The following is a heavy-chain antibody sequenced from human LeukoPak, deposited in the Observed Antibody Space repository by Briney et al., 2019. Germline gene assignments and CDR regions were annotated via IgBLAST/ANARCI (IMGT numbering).Heavy chain of an antibody. V-gene: IGHV4-30-2*01. CDR3: ARVRERGGLDAFDI. Sequence: SQTLSLTCTVSGGTISSGDYYWSWIRQPPGKGLEWIGYIYHSGSTYYNPSLKSRVTISVDRSKNQFSLKLSSVTAADTAVYYCARVRERGGLDAFDIWGQGTMVTVSS. D-gene: IGHD2-15*01. CDR2: IYHSGST. CDR1: GGTISSGDYY. J-gene: IGHJ3*02.